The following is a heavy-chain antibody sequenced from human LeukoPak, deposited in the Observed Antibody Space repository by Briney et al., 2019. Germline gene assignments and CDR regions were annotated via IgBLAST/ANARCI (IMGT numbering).Heavy chain of an antibody. CDR1: GGSISSGSYY. V-gene: IGHV4-61*02. CDR2: IYTSGST. CDR3: ARDVDTAMVTLEFDY. Sequence: SETLSLTCTVSGGSISSGSYYWRWIRQPAGKGLEWIGRIYTSGSTNYNLSLKSRVTISVDTSKNQFSLKLSSVTAADTAVYYCARDVDTAMVTLEFDYWGQGTLVTVSS. D-gene: IGHD5-18*01. J-gene: IGHJ4*02.